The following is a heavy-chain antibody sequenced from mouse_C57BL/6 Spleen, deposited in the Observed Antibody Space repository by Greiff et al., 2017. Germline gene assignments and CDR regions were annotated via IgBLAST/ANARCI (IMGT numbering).Heavy chain of an antibody. Sequence: QVQLKQSGAELVRPGTSVKMSCKASGYTFTNYWIGWAKQRPGHGLEWIGDIYPGGGYTNYNEKFKGKATLTADKSSSTAYMQFSSLTSEDSAIYYCARIRDDGSIFDYWGQGTTLTVSS. CDR2: IYPGGGYT. D-gene: IGHD1-1*01. CDR3: ARIRDDGSIFDY. J-gene: IGHJ2*01. CDR1: GYTFTNYW. V-gene: IGHV1-63*01.